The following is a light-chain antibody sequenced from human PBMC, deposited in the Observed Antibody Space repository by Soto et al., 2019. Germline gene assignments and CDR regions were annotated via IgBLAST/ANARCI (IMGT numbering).Light chain of an antibody. Sequence: QSVLTQPRSVSGSPGQSVTISCTGTSSDVGSYNLVSWYQQHPGKAPKLMIYEGSKRPSGVSNRFSGSKSGNTASLTISGLQAEDEADYYCCSYAGSSTFFGTGTKVTVL. V-gene: IGLV2-23*03. CDR3: CSYAGSSTF. CDR2: EGS. J-gene: IGLJ1*01. CDR1: SSDVGSYNL.